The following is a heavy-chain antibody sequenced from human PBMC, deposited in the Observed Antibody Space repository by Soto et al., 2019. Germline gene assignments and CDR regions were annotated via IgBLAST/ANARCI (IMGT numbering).Heavy chain of an antibody. V-gene: IGHV3-23*01. D-gene: IGHD3-3*01. CDR3: AKLAEETYYDFWSGYLLLDY. CDR2: ISGSGGST. Sequence: GGSLRLSCAASGFTFSSYAMSWVRQAPGKGLEWVSAISGSGGSTYYADSVKGRFTISRDNSKNTLYLQMNSLRAEDTAVYYCAKLAEETYYDFWSGYLLLDYWGQGTLVTVS. CDR1: GFTFSSYA. J-gene: IGHJ4*02.